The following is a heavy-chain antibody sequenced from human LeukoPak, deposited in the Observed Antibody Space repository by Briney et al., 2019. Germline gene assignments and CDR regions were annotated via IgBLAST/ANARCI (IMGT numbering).Heavy chain of an antibody. CDR1: GYTFTISW. J-gene: IGHJ3*02. CDR3: ARRLGGTYSYAFDI. CDR2: IYPGDSDT. V-gene: IGHV5-51*01. Sequence: GESLKISCKDSGYTFTISWIAWVRQMPGKGLEWMGIIYPGDSDTRYSPSFQGQVTISSDKSISTAYLQWSSLKASDTAMYFCARRLGGTYSYAFDIWGQGTLVTVSS. D-gene: IGHD1-26*01.